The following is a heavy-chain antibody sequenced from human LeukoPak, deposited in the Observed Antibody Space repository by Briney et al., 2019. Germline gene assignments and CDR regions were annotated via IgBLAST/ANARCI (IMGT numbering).Heavy chain of an antibody. J-gene: IGHJ6*03. CDR2: IYTSGST. V-gene: IGHV4-61*02. Sequence: SETLSLTCTVSGGSISSGSYYWSWIRQPAGKGLEWIGRIYTSGSTNYNPSLKSRVTISVDTSKNQFSLKLRSVTAADTAVYYCARTLPYYYYYMDVWGKGTTVTVSS. CDR3: ARTLPYYYYYMDV. CDR1: GGSISSGSYY.